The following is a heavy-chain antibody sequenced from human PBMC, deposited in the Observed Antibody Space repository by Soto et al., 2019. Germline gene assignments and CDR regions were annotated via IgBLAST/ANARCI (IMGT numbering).Heavy chain of an antibody. CDR1: GFTFSTYA. CDR3: AEISRGYGSWGSFGS. V-gene: IGHV3-23*01. Sequence: EVQLLESGGGLVQPGGSLRLSCAASGFTFSTYAMTWVRQAPGKGLEWVSAISASGDSTYYADSVKGRFNISRDNSNNALYLQMNSLRPEDTAVYYCAEISRGYGSWGSFGSWGQGTLVTVSS. D-gene: IGHD3-10*01. J-gene: IGHJ5*01. CDR2: ISASGDST.